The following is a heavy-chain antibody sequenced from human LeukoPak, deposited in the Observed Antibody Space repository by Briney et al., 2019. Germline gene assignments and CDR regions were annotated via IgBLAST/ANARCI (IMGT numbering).Heavy chain of an antibody. D-gene: IGHD3-16*01. CDR3: ARGALGPRLPH. Sequence: SETLSLTCTVSGGSISSSSYYWGWIRQPPGKGLEWIGSIYYSGSTYYNPSLKSRVTISVDTSKNQFSLKLSSVTAADAAVYYCARGALGPRLPHWGQGTLVTVSA. CDR2: IYYSGST. CDR1: GGSISSSSYY. V-gene: IGHV4-39*01. J-gene: IGHJ1*01.